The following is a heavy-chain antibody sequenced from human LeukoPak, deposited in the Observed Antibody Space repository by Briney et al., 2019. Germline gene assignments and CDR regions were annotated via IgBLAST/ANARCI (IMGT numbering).Heavy chain of an antibody. J-gene: IGHJ6*03. CDR1: GGSISSYY. Sequence: SETLSLTCTVSGGSISSYYWSWIRQPPGKGLEWIAYIYYSGSTNYNPSPKSRVTISVDTSKNQFSLKLSSVTAADTAVYYCARGAYGDYVSYYYYYMDVWGKGTTVTVSS. CDR3: ARGAYGDYVSYYYYYMDV. CDR2: IYYSGST. V-gene: IGHV4-59*12. D-gene: IGHD4-17*01.